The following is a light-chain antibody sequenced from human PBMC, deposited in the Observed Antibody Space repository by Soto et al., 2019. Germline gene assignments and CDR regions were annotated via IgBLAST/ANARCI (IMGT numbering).Light chain of an antibody. V-gene: IGKV1-5*03. CDR3: QHYNSYSEA. Sequence: DIQMTQSPSTLSGSVGDRVTITCRASQTISSWLAWYQQKPGKAPKLLIYKASTVKSGVPSRFSGSGSGTEFTLTISSLQPDDFATYYCQHYNSYSEAFGQWTKVDTK. J-gene: IGKJ1*01. CDR1: QTISSW. CDR2: KAS.